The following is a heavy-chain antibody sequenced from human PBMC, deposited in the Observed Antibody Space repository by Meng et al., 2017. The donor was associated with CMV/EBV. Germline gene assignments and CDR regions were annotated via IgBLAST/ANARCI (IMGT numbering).Heavy chain of an antibody. Sequence: SVKVSCKASGGTFSSYTISWVRQAPGQGLEWMGRIIPILGIANYAQKFQGRVTITADKSTSTAYMELSSLRSEDTAVYYCASLYCGGDCPIAFEGQFDYWGQGTLVTVSS. CDR3: ASLYCGGDCPIAFEGQFDY. CDR2: IIPILGIA. J-gene: IGHJ4*02. V-gene: IGHV1-69*02. CDR1: GGTFSSYT. D-gene: IGHD2-21*01.